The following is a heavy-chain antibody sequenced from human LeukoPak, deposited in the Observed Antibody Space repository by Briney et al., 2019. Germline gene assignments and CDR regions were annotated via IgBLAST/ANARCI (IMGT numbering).Heavy chain of an antibody. CDR2: INTNTGNP. Sequence: ASVKVSCKASGNIFTDYAMNWVRQAPGQGLEWMGWINTNTGNPTYAQGFTGRFVFSLDTSVTTAFLQISSLKAEDTAVYYCAATYSVSNIGRFDPWGQGTLVTVSS. CDR3: AATYSVSNIGRFDP. D-gene: IGHD1-26*01. J-gene: IGHJ5*02. V-gene: IGHV7-4-1*02. CDR1: GNIFTDYA.